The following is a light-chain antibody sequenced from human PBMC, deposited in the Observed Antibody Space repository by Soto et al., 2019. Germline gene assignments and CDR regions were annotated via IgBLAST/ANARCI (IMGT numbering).Light chain of an antibody. J-gene: IGKJ4*01. V-gene: IGKV1-5*03. CDR3: QQYHSFPLT. Sequence: DFQMTQSPSTLSASVGDRVTITCRASQSISSWLAWYQQKPGKAPKLLIYKASSLQSGVPSRFSGSGSGTESTLTISGLQPDDFASYHWQQYHSFPLTFGGGTKVEVK. CDR1: QSISSW. CDR2: KAS.